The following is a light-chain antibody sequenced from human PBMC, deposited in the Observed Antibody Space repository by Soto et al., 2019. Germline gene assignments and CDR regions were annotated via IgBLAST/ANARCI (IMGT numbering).Light chain of an antibody. J-gene: IGKJ5*01. V-gene: IGKV3-11*01. CDR2: GAS. CDR1: QSVDSY. Sequence: EIVLTQSPASLSWSPGERATLSCRASQSVDSYLVWYQQKPGQAPRLLIFGASNRATGIPARFSGSGSGTDFTLTITSLETEEAAAYYCQQRISWSINFVQATLWEIK. CDR3: QQRISWSIN.